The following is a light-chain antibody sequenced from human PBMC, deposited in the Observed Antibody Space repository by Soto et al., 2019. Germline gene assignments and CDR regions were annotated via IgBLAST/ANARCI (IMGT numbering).Light chain of an antibody. Sequence: QSVLTQPPSASGTPGQRVTISCSGSSSNIGSHYVYWYQQLPGTAPKLLIYRNNQRPSGVPDRFSGSKSGTSASLAISGLRSEDEADYYCAAWDDSLSAVFGGGTKLTVL. V-gene: IGLV1-47*01. CDR2: RNN. J-gene: IGLJ2*01. CDR3: AAWDDSLSAV. CDR1: SSNIGSHY.